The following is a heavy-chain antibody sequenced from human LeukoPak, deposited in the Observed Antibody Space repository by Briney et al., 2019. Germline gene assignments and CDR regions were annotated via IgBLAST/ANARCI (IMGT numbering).Heavy chain of an antibody. D-gene: IGHD5-24*01. CDR2: INAGNGNT. J-gene: IGHJ4*02. CDR3: AREIDRDGYNRFFDY. Sequence: GASVKVSCKASGYTFTSYGISWVRQAPGQRLEWMGWINAGNGNTKYSQKFQGRVTITRDTSASTAYMDLSSLRSEDTAVYYCAREIDRDGYNRFFDYWGQGILVTVSS. CDR1: GYTFTSYG. V-gene: IGHV1-3*01.